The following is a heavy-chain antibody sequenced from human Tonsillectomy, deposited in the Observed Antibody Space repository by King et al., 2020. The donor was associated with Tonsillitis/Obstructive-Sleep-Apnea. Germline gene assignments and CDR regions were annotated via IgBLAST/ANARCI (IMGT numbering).Heavy chain of an antibody. CDR2: ISWNSDNI. Sequence: QLVQSGGGLVQPGRSLRLSCAASGFTFDDYAMQWVRQAPGKGLEWVSGISWNSDNIGYADSVKGRFTISRDNAKNSLYLQMNSLRAEDTALYYCTTLIDSSGYSDAFDIWGQGTMVTVSS. CDR1: GFTFDDYA. V-gene: IGHV3-9*01. CDR3: TTLIDSSGYSDAFDI. J-gene: IGHJ3*02. D-gene: IGHD3-22*01.